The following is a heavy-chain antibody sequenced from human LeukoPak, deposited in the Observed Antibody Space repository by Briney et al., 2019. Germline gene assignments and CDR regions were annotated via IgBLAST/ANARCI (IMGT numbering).Heavy chain of an antibody. CDR2: IYYSGST. J-gene: IGHJ4*02. CDR3: ARGLWLGEGLVY. Sequence: SETLSLTCTVSGGSISSYYWSWIRQPPGKGLEWIGYIYYSGSTNYNPSLKSRVTISVDTSKNQFSLKLSSVTAADTAVYYCARGLWLGEGLVYWGQGTLVTVSS. CDR1: GGSISSYY. V-gene: IGHV4-59*01. D-gene: IGHD3-10*01.